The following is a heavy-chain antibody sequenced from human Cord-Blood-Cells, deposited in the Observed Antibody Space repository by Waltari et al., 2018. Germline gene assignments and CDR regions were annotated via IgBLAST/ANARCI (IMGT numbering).Heavy chain of an antibody. CDR2: IYYSGST. CDR3: ARHTYDFWSGYYIYDY. CDR1: VGSISSSSYS. V-gene: IGHV4-39*01. D-gene: IGHD3-3*01. J-gene: IGHJ4*02. Sequence: QLQLQESGPGLVRLSETLSLPCTVPVGSISSSSYSWGWIRKPPGKGLEWIGSIYYSGSTYYNPSLKSRVTISVDTSKNQFSLKLSSVTAADTAVYYCARHTYDFWSGYYIYDYWGQGTLVTVSS.